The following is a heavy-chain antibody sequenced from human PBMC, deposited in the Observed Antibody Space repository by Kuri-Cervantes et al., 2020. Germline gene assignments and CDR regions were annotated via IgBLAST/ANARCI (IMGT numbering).Heavy chain of an antibody. V-gene: IGHV3-9*01. CDR1: GFTFDDYA. D-gene: IGHD3-10*01. Sequence: SLKISCVASGFTFDDYAMHWVRQAPGKGLEWVSGISWNSGSIGYADSVKGRFTISRDNAKNTLYLQMNSLRAEDTAVYYCARGGAKGFKGLDYWGQGTLVTVSS. CDR3: ARGGAKGFKGLDY. CDR2: ISWNSGSI. J-gene: IGHJ4*02.